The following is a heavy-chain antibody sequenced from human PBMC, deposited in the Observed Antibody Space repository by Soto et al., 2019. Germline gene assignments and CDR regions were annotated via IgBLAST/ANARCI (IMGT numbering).Heavy chain of an antibody. J-gene: IGHJ4*02. D-gene: IGHD3-22*01. CDR2: IYYSGST. V-gene: IGHV4-39*01. CDR3: ARHYYYDSSGYYLHTGNFDY. Sequence: SETLSLTCTVSGGSISSSSYYRGWIRQPPGKGLEWIGSIYYSGSTYYNPSLKSRVTISVDTSKNQFSLKLSSVAAADTAVYYCARHYYYDSSGYYLHTGNFDYWGQGTLVTVSS. CDR1: GGSISSSSYY.